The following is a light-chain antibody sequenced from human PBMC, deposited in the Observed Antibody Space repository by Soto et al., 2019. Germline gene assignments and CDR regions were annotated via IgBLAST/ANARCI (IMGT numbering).Light chain of an antibody. CDR2: LGS. CDR3: MQGLHSPKFT. CDR1: ESLLHVNGYNY. J-gene: IGKJ3*01. V-gene: IGKV2-28*01. Sequence: DIVMTQSPLSLPVTPGEPASISCRSSESLLHVNGYNYLDWYLQKPGQSPQLLIYLGSNRASGVPDRFSGSGSGTDFTLEISRVEAEDVGIYYCMQGLHSPKFTFGPGTRVDIK.